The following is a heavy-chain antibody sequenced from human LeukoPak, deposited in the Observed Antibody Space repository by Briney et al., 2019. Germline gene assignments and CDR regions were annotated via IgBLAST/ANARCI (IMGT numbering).Heavy chain of an antibody. CDR2: INSDGSST. CDR3: ARGTWALGYCSSTSCSQYFDY. Sequence: GGSLRLSCAASGFTFSSYWMHWVRQAPGKGLVWVSRINSDGSSTSYADSVKGRFTISRDNAKNKLYLQMNSLRAEDTAVHYCARGTWALGYCSSTSCSQYFDYWGQGTLVTVSS. CDR1: GFTFSSYW. J-gene: IGHJ4*02. D-gene: IGHD2-2*01. V-gene: IGHV3-74*01.